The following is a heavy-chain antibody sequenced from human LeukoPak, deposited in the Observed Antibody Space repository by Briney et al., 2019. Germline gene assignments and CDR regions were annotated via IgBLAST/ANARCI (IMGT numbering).Heavy chain of an antibody. V-gene: IGHV4-30-4*08. CDR1: GGSISSGDYY. J-gene: IGHJ4*02. Sequence: SETLSLTCTVSGGSISSGDYYWSWIRQPPGKGLEWIGYIYYSGSTYYNPSLKSRATISVDTSKNQFSLKLSSVTAADTAVYYCARAGPNWDFDYWGQGTLVTVSS. D-gene: IGHD7-27*01. CDR3: ARAGPNWDFDY. CDR2: IYYSGST.